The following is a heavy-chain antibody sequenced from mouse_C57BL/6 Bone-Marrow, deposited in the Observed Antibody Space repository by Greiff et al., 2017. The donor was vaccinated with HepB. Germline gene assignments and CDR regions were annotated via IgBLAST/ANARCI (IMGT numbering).Heavy chain of an antibody. CDR2: IDPSDSYT. CDR3: ARENYRYAMDY. CDR1: GYTFTSYW. Sequence: VKLQQPGAELVRPGTSVKLSCKASGYTFTSYWMHWVKQRPGQGLEWIGVIDPSDSYTNYNQKFKGKATLTVDTSSSTAYMQLSSLTSEDSAVYYCARENYRYAMDYWGQGTSVTVSS. J-gene: IGHJ4*01. D-gene: IGHD2-12*01. V-gene: IGHV1-59*01.